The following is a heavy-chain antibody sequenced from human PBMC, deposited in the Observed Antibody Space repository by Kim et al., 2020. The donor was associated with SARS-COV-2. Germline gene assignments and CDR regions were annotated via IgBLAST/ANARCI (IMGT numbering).Heavy chain of an antibody. CDR1: GYTFTSYG. CDR3: ARGENYYDSSGPTADDY. CDR2: ISAYNGNT. D-gene: IGHD3-22*01. J-gene: IGHJ4*02. Sequence: ASVKVSCKASGYTFTSYGISWVRQAPGQGLEWMGWISAYNGNTNYAQKLQGRVTMTTDTSTSTAYMELRSLRSDDTAVYYCARGENYYDSSGPTADDYWGQGTLVTVSS. V-gene: IGHV1-18*01.